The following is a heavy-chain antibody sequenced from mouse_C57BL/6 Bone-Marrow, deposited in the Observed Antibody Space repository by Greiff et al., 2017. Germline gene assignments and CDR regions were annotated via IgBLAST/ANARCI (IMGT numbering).Heavy chain of an antibody. Sequence: QVQLQQPGAELVKPGASVKMSCKASGYTFTSYWITWVKQRPGQGLEWIGDIYPGSGSTNYNEKFKSKATLTVDTSSSTAYMQLSSLTSEDSAVYYCASGISPPWLLRGAMDYWGQGTSVTVSS. CDR2: IYPGSGST. D-gene: IGHD2-3*01. V-gene: IGHV1-55*01. CDR1: GYTFTSYW. CDR3: ASGISPPWLLRGAMDY. J-gene: IGHJ4*01.